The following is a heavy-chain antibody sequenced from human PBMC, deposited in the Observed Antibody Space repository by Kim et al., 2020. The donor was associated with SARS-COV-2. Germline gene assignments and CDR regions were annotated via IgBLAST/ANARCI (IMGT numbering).Heavy chain of an antibody. CDR1: GGTFSNCA. J-gene: IGHJ4*02. CDR3: ARAPIGAVGLTYFFDH. CDR2: IIPISSTA. D-gene: IGHD6-13*01. V-gene: IGHV1-69*13. Sequence: SVKVSCKASGGTFSNCAVTWVRQAPGQGLEWMGGIIPISSTANYAQKFQGRVTITADESTSTAYMELTSLRSEDTAVYFCARAPIGAVGLTYFFDHWGPGTLVTVSS.